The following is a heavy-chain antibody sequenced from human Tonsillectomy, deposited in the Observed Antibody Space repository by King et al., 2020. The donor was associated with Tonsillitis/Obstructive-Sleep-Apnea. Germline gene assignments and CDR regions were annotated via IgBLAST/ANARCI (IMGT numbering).Heavy chain of an antibody. CDR3: ASDSPSVTPHLAFDI. J-gene: IGHJ3*02. CDR2: ISAYNGNT. D-gene: IGHD4-17*01. Sequence: VQLVESGAEVKKPGASVKVSCKASGYTFTSYGISWVRQAPGQGLEWMGWISAYNGNTNYAQKLQGRVTMTTDTSTSTAYMELRSLRSDDTAVYYCASDSPSVTPHLAFDIWGQGTMVTVSS. CDR1: GYTFTSYG. V-gene: IGHV1-18*01.